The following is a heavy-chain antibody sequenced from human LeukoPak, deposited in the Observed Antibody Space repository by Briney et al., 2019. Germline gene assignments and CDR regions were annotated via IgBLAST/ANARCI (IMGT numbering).Heavy chain of an antibody. V-gene: IGHV4-34*01. CDR3: ARRVTMVRGPATSRWFDP. CDR2: INHSGST. Sequence: SETLSLTCAVYGGSFSGYYWSWIRQPPGKGLEWIGEINHSGSTNYNPSLKSRVTISVDTSKNQLSLKLSSVTAADTAVYYCARRVTMVRGPATSRWFDPWGQGTLVTVSS. CDR1: GGSFSGYY. D-gene: IGHD3-10*01. J-gene: IGHJ5*02.